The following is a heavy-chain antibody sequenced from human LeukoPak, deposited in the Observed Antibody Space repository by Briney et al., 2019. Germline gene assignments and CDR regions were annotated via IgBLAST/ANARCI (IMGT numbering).Heavy chain of an antibody. V-gene: IGHV3-33*01. CDR1: GFXFSVYG. CDR2: IWYDGGKK. D-gene: IGHD2/OR15-2a*01. Sequence: PGGSLRLSCAASGFXFSVYGMHWVRQAPGKGLEWVAFIWYDGGKKYYVDSVKGRFTISRDNSKNTLYLQMSSLRAEDTAKYYCARDRLGEIVPQPFDYWGQGTLVTVSS. J-gene: IGHJ4*02. CDR3: ARDRLGEIVPQPFDY.